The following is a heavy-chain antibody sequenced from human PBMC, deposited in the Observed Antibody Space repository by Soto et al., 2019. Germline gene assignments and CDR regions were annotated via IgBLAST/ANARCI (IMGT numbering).Heavy chain of an antibody. J-gene: IGHJ4*02. CDR1: GGTFSSYA. Sequence: QVQLVQSGAEVKKPGSSVKVSCKASGGTFSSYAISWVRQAPGQGLEWMGGIIPIFGTANYAQKFQGRVTITADESTSTAYMELSSLRSEDTAVYYCVRGALRDILTGYPYYFDYWGQGTLVTVSS. D-gene: IGHD3-9*01. V-gene: IGHV1-69*01. CDR3: VRGALRDILTGYPYYFDY. CDR2: IIPIFGTA.